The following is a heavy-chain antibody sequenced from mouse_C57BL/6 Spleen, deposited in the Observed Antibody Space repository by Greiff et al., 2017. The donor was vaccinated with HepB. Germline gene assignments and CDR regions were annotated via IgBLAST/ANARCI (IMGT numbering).Heavy chain of an antibody. J-gene: IGHJ2*01. CDR2: IDPSDSYT. V-gene: IGHV1-50*01. CDR1: GYTFTSYW. D-gene: IGHD2-5*01. Sequence: QVQLQQPGAELVKPGASVKLSCKASGYTFTSYWMQWVKQRPGQGLEWIGEIDPSDSYTNYNQKFKGKATLTVDTSSSTAYMQLSSLTSEDSAVYYCARYSNYEDYWGQGTTLTVSS. CDR3: ARYSNYEDY.